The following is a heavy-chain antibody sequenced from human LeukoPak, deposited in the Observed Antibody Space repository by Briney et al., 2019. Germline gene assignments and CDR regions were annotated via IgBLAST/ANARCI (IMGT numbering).Heavy chain of an antibody. J-gene: IGHJ4*02. CDR3: TTGVGYYYDSGTFG. CDR2: IKRKSDGGTA. CDR1: GFTFSNEW. D-gene: IGHD3-22*01. Sequence: PGGSLRLSCAASGFTFSNEWMHWVRQAPGTGLEWVGRIKRKSDGGTADYAAPVKGRFTISRGDSRNMLYLQMNSLKTEDTAVYYCTTGVGYYYDSGTFGWGQGTLVTVSS. V-gene: IGHV3-15*01.